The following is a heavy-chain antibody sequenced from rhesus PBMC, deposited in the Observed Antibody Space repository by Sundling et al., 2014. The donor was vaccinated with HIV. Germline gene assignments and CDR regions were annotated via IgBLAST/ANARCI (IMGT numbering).Heavy chain of an antibody. J-gene: IGHJ5-1*01. D-gene: IGHD3-3*01. V-gene: IGHV4S13*01. Sequence: QVQLQESGPRLVKPSETLSLTCAVSRASISDGHFWSWIRQSPGKGLEWIGGIFSNNENTNYNTALKSRVTISKDTSKNQFSLNLSSVTAADTAVYYCARDSDYNVWTGHYQKVFDVWGPGVLVTVSS. CDR3: ARDSDYNVWTGHYQKVFDV. CDR1: RASISDGHF. CDR2: IFSNNENT.